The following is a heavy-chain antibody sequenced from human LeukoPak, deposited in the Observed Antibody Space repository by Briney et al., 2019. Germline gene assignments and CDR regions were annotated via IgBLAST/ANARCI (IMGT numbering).Heavy chain of an antibody. Sequence: SVKVSCTASGGTFSSYAISWVRQAPGQGLEWMGGIIPIFGTANYAQKFQGRVTITADESTSTAYMELSSLRSEDTAVYYCASSLADAFDIWGQGTMVTVSS. V-gene: IGHV1-69*13. CDR2: IIPIFGTA. J-gene: IGHJ3*02. CDR1: GGTFSSYA. CDR3: ASSLADAFDI.